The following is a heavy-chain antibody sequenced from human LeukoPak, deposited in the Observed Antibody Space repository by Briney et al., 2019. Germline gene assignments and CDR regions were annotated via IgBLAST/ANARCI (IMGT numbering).Heavy chain of an antibody. CDR1: GFTFSSYA. CDR2: ISGSGGST. D-gene: IGHD3-10*01. CDR3: ARDATMVRGVIISPWFDP. J-gene: IGHJ5*02. V-gene: IGHV3-23*01. Sequence: GGSLRLSCAASGFTFSSYAMSWVRQAPGKGLEWVSAISGSGGSTYYADSVKGRFTISRDNAKNSLYLQMNSLRAEDTAVYYCARDATMVRGVIISPWFDPWGQGTLVTVSS.